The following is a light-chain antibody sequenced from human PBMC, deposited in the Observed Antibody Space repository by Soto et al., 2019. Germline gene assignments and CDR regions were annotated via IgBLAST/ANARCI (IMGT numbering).Light chain of an antibody. J-gene: IGLJ3*02. CDR1: SSDVGGYNY. Sequence: QSALTQPASVTGSPGQSITISCTGTSSDVGGYNYVSWYQQHPGKAPQLMIYEVSNRPSGVSNRFSGSKSGNTASLTISGLQADDEADYYCSSYTSSSTWVFGGGTKLTVL. V-gene: IGLV2-14*01. CDR2: EVS. CDR3: SSYTSSSTWV.